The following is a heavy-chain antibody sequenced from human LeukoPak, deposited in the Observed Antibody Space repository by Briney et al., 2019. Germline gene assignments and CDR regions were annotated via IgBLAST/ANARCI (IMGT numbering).Heavy chain of an antibody. D-gene: IGHD3-10*02. CDR1: GYTFTSYY. CDR3: AREVDGGTMSYYFDY. Sequence: ASVKVSCKASGYTFTSYYMHWVRQAPGQGLEWMGLINPSGGSTSYAQKFQGRVTMTRDTSTSTVYMELSSLRSEDTAVYYCAREVDGGTMSYYFDYWGQGTLVTVSS. CDR2: INPSGGST. V-gene: IGHV1-46*01. J-gene: IGHJ4*02.